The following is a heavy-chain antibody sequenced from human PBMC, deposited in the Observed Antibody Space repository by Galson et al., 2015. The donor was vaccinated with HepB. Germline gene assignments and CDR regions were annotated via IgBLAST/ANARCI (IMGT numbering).Heavy chain of an antibody. CDR3: ARVGYSSSWYYSNDAFDI. Sequence: SVKVSCKASGGTFSSYAISWVRQAPGQGLEWMGGIIPIFGTANYAQKFQGRVTITADESTSTAYMELSSLRSEDTAVYYCARVGYSSSWYYSNDAFDIWGQGTMVTVSS. D-gene: IGHD6-13*01. J-gene: IGHJ3*02. V-gene: IGHV1-69*13. CDR2: IIPIFGTA. CDR1: GGTFSSYA.